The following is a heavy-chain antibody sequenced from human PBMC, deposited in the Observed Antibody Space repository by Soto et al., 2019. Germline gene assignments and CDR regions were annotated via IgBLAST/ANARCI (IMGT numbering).Heavy chain of an antibody. V-gene: IGHV1-18*01. CDR1: GYTFPNYG. J-gene: IGHJ4*02. CDR3: ARDLDGSGAYYTDF. Sequence: ASVKVSCKASGYTFPNYGITWVRQAPGQGLEWMGWISAYKTNIKYAQKFQGRVTLTTDTSTSTAYMEQRSLRSDDTAIYYCARDLDGSGAYYTDFWGQGTLVTVSS. D-gene: IGHD3-10*01. CDR2: ISAYKTNI.